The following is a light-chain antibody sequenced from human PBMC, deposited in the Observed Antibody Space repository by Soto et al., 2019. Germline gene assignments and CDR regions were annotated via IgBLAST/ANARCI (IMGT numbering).Light chain of an antibody. Sequence: QSVLTQPPSVSGAPGQRVTISCTGSSSNIGAGYDVHWYQQLPGTAPKLLIYVNSDRPSGVPDRFSGSRSGTSASLAITGLQAEDEADYYCQSYDSSQSGVVFGGGTKVTVL. J-gene: IGLJ2*01. V-gene: IGLV1-40*01. CDR2: VNS. CDR3: QSYDSSQSGVV. CDR1: SSNIGAGYD.